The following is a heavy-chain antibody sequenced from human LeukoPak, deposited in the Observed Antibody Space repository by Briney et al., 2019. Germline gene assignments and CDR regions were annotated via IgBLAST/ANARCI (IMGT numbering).Heavy chain of an antibody. CDR1: GGSISSSSYY. CDR3: ARDRQIIHQRWFDP. D-gene: IGHD3-3*01. CDR2: IYHSGST. J-gene: IGHJ5*02. Sequence: SETLSLTCTVSGGSISSSSYYWSWIRQPPGKGLEWIGYIYHSGSTYYNPSLKSRVTISVDRSKNQFSLKLSSVTAADTAVYYCARDRQIIHQRWFDPWGQGTLVTVSS. V-gene: IGHV4-30-2*01.